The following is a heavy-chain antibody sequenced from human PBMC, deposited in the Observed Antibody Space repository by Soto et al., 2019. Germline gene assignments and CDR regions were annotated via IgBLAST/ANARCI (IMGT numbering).Heavy chain of an antibody. V-gene: IGHV3-7*01. D-gene: IGHD3-9*01. CDR1: GFTFSSYW. Sequence: GGSLRLSCAASGFTFSSYWMSWVRQAPGKGLEWVANIKQDGSEKYYVDSVKGRFTISRDNAKNSLYLQMNSLRAEDTAVYYCARGLRYFDWLLGAPPFFDYWGQGTLVTVSS. J-gene: IGHJ4*02. CDR2: IKQDGSEK. CDR3: ARGLRYFDWLLGAPPFFDY.